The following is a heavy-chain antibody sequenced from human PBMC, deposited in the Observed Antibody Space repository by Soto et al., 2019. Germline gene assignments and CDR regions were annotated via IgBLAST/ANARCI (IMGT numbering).Heavy chain of an antibody. CDR1: GGSISSYY. J-gene: IGHJ4*02. Sequence: SETLSLTCTVSGGSISSYYWSWIRQPAGKGLEWIGRIYTSGSTNYNPSLKSRVTMSVDTSKNQFSLKLSSVTAADTAVYYCASQNAYIAVAGTDSFDYWGQGTLVTV. V-gene: IGHV4-4*07. D-gene: IGHD6-19*01. CDR3: ASQNAYIAVAGTDSFDY. CDR2: IYTSGST.